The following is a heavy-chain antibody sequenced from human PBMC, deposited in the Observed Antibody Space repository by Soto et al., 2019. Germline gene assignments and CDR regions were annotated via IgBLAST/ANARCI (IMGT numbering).Heavy chain of an antibody. CDR3: ARGLERLLPDQFDY. D-gene: IGHD1-1*01. V-gene: IGHV3-7*01. CDR1: GFTFSSYW. Sequence: GGSLRLSCAASGFTFSSYWMSWVRQAPGKGLEWVANIKQDGSEKYYVDSVKGRFTISRDNAKNSLYLQMNSLRAEDTAVYYCARGLERLLPDQFDYWGQGTLVTVSS. J-gene: IGHJ4*02. CDR2: IKQDGSEK.